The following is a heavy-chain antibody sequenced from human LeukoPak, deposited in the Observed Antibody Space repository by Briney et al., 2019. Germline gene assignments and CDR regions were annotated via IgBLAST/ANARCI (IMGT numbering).Heavy chain of an antibody. D-gene: IGHD5-24*01. CDR1: GGSISSYY. CDR2: IYYSGST. Sequence: PETLSLTCTVSGGSISSYYWSWIRQPPGKGLEWIGYIYYSGSTNYNPSLKSRVTISVDTSKNQFSLKLSSVTAADTAVYYCASHGMDGYRFWGQGTLVTVSS. J-gene: IGHJ4*02. CDR3: ASHGMDGYRF. V-gene: IGHV4-59*01.